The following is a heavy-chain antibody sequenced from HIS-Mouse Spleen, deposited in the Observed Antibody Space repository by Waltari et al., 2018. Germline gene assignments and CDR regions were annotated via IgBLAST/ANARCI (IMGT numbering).Heavy chain of an antibody. CDR1: GYSISRCYS. Sequence: QVQLQESGPGLVKPSATLSLPCPVSGYSISRCYSWGWIRPPPGKGLEWIGSIYHSGSTYYNPSLKSRVTISVDTSKNQFSLKLSSVTAADTAVYYCARDDTAAADYWGQGTLVTVSS. CDR2: IYHSGST. V-gene: IGHV4-38-2*02. CDR3: ARDDTAAADY. D-gene: IGHD6-13*01. J-gene: IGHJ4*02.